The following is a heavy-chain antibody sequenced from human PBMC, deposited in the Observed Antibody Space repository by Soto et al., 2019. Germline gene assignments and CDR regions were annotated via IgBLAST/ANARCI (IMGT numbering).Heavy chain of an antibody. D-gene: IGHD3-16*02. V-gene: IGHV1-69*04. Sequence: SVKVSCKASGGTFSSYTISWVRQAPGQGLEWMGRIIPILGIANYAQKFQGRVTITADKSTSTAYMELSSLRSEDTAVYYCARECIMITFGGVIVYDAFDIWGQGTMVTVSS. J-gene: IGHJ3*02. CDR1: GGTFSSYT. CDR3: ARECIMITFGGVIVYDAFDI. CDR2: IIPILGIA.